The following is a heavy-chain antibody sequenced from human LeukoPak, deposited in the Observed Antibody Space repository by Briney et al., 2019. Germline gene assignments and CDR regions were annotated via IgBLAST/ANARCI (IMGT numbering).Heavy chain of an antibody. V-gene: IGHV4-59*01. D-gene: IGHD1-14*01. Sequence: SETLSLTCTVSGGSISSYYWSWIRQPPGKGLEWIGYIYYSGSTNYNPSLKSRVTISVDTSKNQFSLKLSSVTAADTAVYYCARDRSRTFDCWGQGTLVTVSS. CDR3: ARDRSRTFDC. J-gene: IGHJ4*02. CDR1: GGSISSYY. CDR2: IYYSGST.